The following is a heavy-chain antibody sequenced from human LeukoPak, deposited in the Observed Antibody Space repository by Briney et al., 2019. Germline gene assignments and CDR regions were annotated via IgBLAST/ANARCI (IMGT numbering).Heavy chain of an antibody. V-gene: IGHV3-21*01. Sequence: GGSLRLPCAASGFTFSSYSMNWVRQAPGKGLEWVSSISSSSSYIYYADSVKGRFTISRDNAKNSLYLQMNSLRAEDTAVYYCASGYSSGWSLDAFDIWGQGTMVTVSS. CDR1: GFTFSSYS. J-gene: IGHJ3*02. CDR2: ISSSSSYI. D-gene: IGHD6-19*01. CDR3: ASGYSSGWSLDAFDI.